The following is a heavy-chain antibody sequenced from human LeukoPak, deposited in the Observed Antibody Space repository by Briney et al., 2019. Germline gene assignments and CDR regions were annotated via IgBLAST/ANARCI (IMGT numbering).Heavy chain of an antibody. Sequence: PGGSLRLSCAASGFTFSSYAMSWVRQAPGKGLEWVSGLSGSGGYTYYADSVKGRFTISRDNSKNTLYLQMNSLRAEDTAIYYCAKDLRGYYDLEAFFDYWGQGTLVTVSS. CDR2: LSGSGGYT. CDR3: AKDLRGYYDLEAFFDY. CDR1: GFTFSSYA. J-gene: IGHJ4*02. D-gene: IGHD3-3*01. V-gene: IGHV3-23*01.